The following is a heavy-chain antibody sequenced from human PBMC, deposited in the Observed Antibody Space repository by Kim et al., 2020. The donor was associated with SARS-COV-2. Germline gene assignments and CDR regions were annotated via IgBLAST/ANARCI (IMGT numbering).Heavy chain of an antibody. CDR3: ARPSTGGNSPFDY. Sequence: YSPSVQGQVTISADKSISTTYLQWSSLKASDTAMYYCARPSTGGNSPFDYWGQGTLVTVSS. D-gene: IGHD2-21*02. J-gene: IGHJ4*02. V-gene: IGHV5-51*01.